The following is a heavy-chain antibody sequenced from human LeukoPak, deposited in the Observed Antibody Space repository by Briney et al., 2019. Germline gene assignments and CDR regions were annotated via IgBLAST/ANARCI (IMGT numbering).Heavy chain of an antibody. CDR1: GYTLTELS. V-gene: IGHV1-24*01. CDR2: SDPKNGET. CDR3: AKSRGQQPVFDY. J-gene: IGHJ4*02. D-gene: IGHD6-13*01. Sequence: ASVKVSCKISGYTLTELSMHWVRQAPGKGLEWMGGSDPKNGETIYAQKFQGRVTMTEDTSTDTTYMELSSLRSEDTAVYYCAKSRGQQPVFDYWGQGTLVTVSS.